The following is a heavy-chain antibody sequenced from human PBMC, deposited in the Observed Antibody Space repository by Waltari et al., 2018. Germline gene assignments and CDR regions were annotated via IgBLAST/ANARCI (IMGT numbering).Heavy chain of an antibody. D-gene: IGHD6-13*01. V-gene: IGHV3-30*02. J-gene: IGHJ4*02. CDR1: GFTFSSYG. Sequence: QVQLVESGGGVVQPGGSLRLSCAASGFTFSSYGMHWVRQAPGKGLEWVAFIRYDGSNKYYADSVKGRFTISRDNSKNTLYLQMNSLRAEDTAVYYCAKNVAGYSSSYTFDYWGQGTLVTVSS. CDR3: AKNVAGYSSSYTFDY. CDR2: IRYDGSNK.